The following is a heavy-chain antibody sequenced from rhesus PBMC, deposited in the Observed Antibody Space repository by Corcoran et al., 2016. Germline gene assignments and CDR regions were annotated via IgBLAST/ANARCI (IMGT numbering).Heavy chain of an antibody. D-gene: IGHD1-44*01. CDR1: GGSISSSNW. CDR2: ISGSSGST. J-gene: IGHJ4*01. Sequence: QVQLQESGPGLVKPSETLSLTCAVSGGSISSSNWWSWIRQPPGKGLELIGYISGSSGSTYYNPSLKSRVTISTDPSKNQFSLKLSSVTAADTAVYYCARGKYTYFDYWGQGVLVTVSS. V-gene: IGHV4-65*01. CDR3: ARGKYTYFDY.